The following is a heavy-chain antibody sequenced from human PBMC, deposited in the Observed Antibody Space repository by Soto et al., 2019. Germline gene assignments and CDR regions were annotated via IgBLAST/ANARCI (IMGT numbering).Heavy chain of an antibody. CDR3: ARDHLQRITMVRGVITEGGYYYYGMDV. D-gene: IGHD3-10*01. CDR2: IWYDGSNK. CDR1: GFTFSSYG. V-gene: IGHV3-33*01. Sequence: QVQLVESGGGVVQPGRSLRLSCAASGFTFSSYGMHWVRQAPGKGLEWVAVIWYDGSNKYYADSVKGRFTISRDNSKNTLYLQMNSLRAEDTAVYYCARDHLQRITMVRGVITEGGYYYYGMDVWGQGTTVTVSS. J-gene: IGHJ6*02.